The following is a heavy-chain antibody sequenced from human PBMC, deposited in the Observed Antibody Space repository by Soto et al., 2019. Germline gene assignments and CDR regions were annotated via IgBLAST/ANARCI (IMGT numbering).Heavy chain of an antibody. CDR3: ARDDNYDDNGLDI. Sequence: QVHLVESGGGVVRPGRSLRLCCEATGFSFYTHGMHWVRQAPGKGLEWLAVIVNDGSEQTYSDCVKGRFTILRDNSKNTLYLQMNNLRAEDTTVYYCARDDNYDDNGLDIWGQGSLVNESS. V-gene: IGHV3-33*01. CDR2: IVNDGSEQ. D-gene: IGHD4-17*01. CDR1: GFSFYTHG. J-gene: IGHJ4*02.